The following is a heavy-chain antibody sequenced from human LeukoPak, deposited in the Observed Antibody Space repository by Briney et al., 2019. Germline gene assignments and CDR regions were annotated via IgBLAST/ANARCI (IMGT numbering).Heavy chain of an antibody. CDR1: GFTFSSYG. Sequence: PGRSLRLSCAVSGFTFSSYGMHWVRQAPGKGLEWVAVTWNDGSKKYYADSVKGRFTISKDNSKSTLYLQMNSLRAEDTAVYYCVRDQSSGNFYGDYWGQGTLVTVSS. V-gene: IGHV3-33*01. CDR2: TWNDGSKK. CDR3: VRDQSSGNFYGDY. J-gene: IGHJ4*02. D-gene: IGHD1-26*01.